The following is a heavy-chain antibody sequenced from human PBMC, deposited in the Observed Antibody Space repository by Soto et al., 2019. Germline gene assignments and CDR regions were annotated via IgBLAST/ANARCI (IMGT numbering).Heavy chain of an antibody. Sequence: SVKVSCKASGGTFSSYAISWVRQAPGQGLEWMGGIIPIFGTANYAQKFQGRVTITADESTSTAYMELSSLRSEDTAVYYCAREQGGGPMAVAYYYYYGMDVWGQGTTVTVSS. CDR3: AREQGGGPMAVAYYYYYGMDV. J-gene: IGHJ6*02. CDR2: IIPIFGTA. D-gene: IGHD6-19*01. CDR1: GGTFSSYA. V-gene: IGHV1-69*13.